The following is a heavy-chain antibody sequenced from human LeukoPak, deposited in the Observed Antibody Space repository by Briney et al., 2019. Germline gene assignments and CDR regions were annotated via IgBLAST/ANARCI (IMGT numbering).Heavy chain of an antibody. D-gene: IGHD1-14*01. CDR3: ARDGRSGYYYYYYMDV. J-gene: IGHJ6*03. CDR1: GYTFTGYY. V-gene: IGHV1-2*02. Sequence: ASVKVSCKASGYTFTGYYMHWVRQAPGQGLGWMGWINPNSGGTNYAQKFQGRATMTRDTSISTAYMELSRLRSDDTAVYYCARDGRSGYYYYYYMDVWGKGTTVTVSS. CDR2: INPNSGGT.